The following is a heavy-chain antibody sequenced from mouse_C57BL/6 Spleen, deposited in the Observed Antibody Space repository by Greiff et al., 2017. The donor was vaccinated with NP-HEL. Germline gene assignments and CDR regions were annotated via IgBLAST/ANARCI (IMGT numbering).Heavy chain of an antibody. V-gene: IGHV1-82*01. J-gene: IGHJ3*01. CDR2: IYPGDGDT. CDR1: GYAFSSSW. D-gene: IGHD2-4*01. CDR3: AREETYDYDGGFAY. Sequence: QVQLKQSGPELVKPGASVKISCKASGYAFSSSWMNWVKQRPGKGLEWIGRIYPGDGDTNYNGKFKGKATLTADKSSSTAYMQLSSLTSEDSAVYFCAREETYDYDGGFAYWGQGTLVTVSA.